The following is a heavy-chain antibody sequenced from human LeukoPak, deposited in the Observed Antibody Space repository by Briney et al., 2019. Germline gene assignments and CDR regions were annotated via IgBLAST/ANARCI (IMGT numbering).Heavy chain of an antibody. J-gene: IGHJ4*02. CDR2: ISGSGDTT. V-gene: IGHV3-23*01. CDR3: ARSRDGYKRFDS. Sequence: PGESLRLSCAASGCTFSSYAMTWVRQAPGKGLEWVSVISGSGDTTYYADSVKGRFTISRDNSKNTLYLQMNSLRAEDTAVYFCARSRDGYKRFDSWGQGTLVTVSS. D-gene: IGHD5-24*01. CDR1: GCTFSSYA.